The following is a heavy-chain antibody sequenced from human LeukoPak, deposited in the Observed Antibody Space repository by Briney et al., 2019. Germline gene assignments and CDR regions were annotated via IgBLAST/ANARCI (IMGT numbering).Heavy chain of an antibody. CDR2: ISAYNGNT. CDR1: VYTFISYG. J-gene: IGHJ4*02. D-gene: IGHD3-10*01. CDR3: ARDGRFGELSDY. Sequence: ASVKVSCKASVYTFISYGISWVRQAPGQGLEWMGCISAYNGNTNYAQKLQGRVTMTTDTSTSTAYMELRSLRSDDTAVYHCARDGRFGELSDYWGQGTLVTVSS. V-gene: IGHV1-18*01.